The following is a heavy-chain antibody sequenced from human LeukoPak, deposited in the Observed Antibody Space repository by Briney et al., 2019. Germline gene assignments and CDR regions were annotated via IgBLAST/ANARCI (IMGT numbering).Heavy chain of an antibody. CDR3: ARGLPVSRMVRGVIKYFDF. CDR2: IHYRGST. D-gene: IGHD3-10*01. CDR1: SGSISSANYY. V-gene: IGHV4-30-4*01. Sequence: SETLSLTCTVSSGSISSANYYWIWLRQSPGKGLEYIGYIHYRGSTSYNPSLKSRLTISIDTSKNQFSLKLSSVTAADTAVYYCARGLPVSRMVRGVIKYFDFWGQGILVTV. J-gene: IGHJ4*02.